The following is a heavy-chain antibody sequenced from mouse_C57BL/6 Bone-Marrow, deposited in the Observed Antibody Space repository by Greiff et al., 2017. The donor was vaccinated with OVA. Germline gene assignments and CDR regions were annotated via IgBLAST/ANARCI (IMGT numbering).Heavy chain of an antibody. CDR3: ARGIYGGYCGWYFDV. Sequence: QVQLQQSGSELRSPGSSVKLSCKDFDSEVFPIAYMSWVRQKPGHGFEWIGGILPSIGRTIYGEKFEDKATLDADTLSNTAYLELNSLTSGESAIYYCARGIYGGYCGWYFDVWGTGTTVTVSS. CDR2: ILPSIGRT. CDR1: DSEVFPIAY. J-gene: IGHJ1*03. D-gene: IGHD2-3*01. V-gene: IGHV15-2*01.